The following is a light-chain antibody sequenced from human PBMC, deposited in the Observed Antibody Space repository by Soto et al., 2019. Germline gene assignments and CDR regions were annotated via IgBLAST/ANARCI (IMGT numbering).Light chain of an antibody. CDR2: GES. J-gene: IGKJ1*01. V-gene: IGKV3-15*01. CDR1: QSVRSD. Sequence: EIVMTQSPATLSLSPGDSATLSCRASQSVRSDLVWYQQKTGQAPRLLIYGESTRATAIPDRYSGSGSGTELNLTISRLQSEDFAVYYCQKYNNWPRTCGQGTKVDIK. CDR3: QKYNNWPRT.